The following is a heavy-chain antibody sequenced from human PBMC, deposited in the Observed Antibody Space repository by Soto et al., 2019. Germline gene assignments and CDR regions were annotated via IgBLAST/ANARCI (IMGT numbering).Heavy chain of an antibody. CDR1: GYTFTGYY. CDR2: ISPTTGGT. D-gene: IGHD1-7*01. V-gene: IGHV1-2*02. CDR3: GRGRSGELVVFY. J-gene: IGHJ4*02. Sequence: QVQLVQSGAEVKKSGASVKVSCKASGYTFTGYYIHWVRQAPGQGLEWMGEISPTTGGTKYAQKFQGRVTMTRDTSITPGYMELSNLSPDDTAVYYCGRGRSGELVVFYWGQGTLVTVYS.